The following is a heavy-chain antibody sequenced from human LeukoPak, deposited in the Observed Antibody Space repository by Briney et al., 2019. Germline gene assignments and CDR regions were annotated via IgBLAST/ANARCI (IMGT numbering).Heavy chain of an antibody. CDR3: ARGLVSRIAAYYYYYYYMDV. CDR1: GGSISSYY. V-gene: IGHV4-59*01. J-gene: IGHJ6*03. D-gene: IGHD6-25*01. CDR2: IYYSGST. Sequence: SETLSLTCTASGGSISSYYWSWIRQPPGKGLEWIGYIYYSGSTNYNPSLKSRVTISVDTSKNQFSLKLSSVTAADTAVYYCARGLVSRIAAYYYYYYYMDVWGKGTTVTVSS.